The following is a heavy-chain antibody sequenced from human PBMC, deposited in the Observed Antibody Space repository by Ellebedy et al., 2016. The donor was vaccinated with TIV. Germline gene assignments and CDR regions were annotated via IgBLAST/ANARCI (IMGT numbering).Heavy chain of an antibody. D-gene: IGHD4-17*01. Sequence: MPSETLSLTCTVSGGSISSSSYYWGWIRQPPGKGLEWIGSIYYSGSTYYNPSLKSRVTISVDTSKNQFSLKLSSVTAADTAVYYCARQRDYGDYPEDYWGQGTLVTVSS. V-gene: IGHV4-39*01. J-gene: IGHJ4*02. CDR3: ARQRDYGDYPEDY. CDR2: IYYSGST. CDR1: GGSISSSSYY.